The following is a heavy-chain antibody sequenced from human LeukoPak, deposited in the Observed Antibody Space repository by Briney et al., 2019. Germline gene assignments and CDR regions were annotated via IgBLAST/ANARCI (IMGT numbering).Heavy chain of an antibody. CDR2: INHSGST. V-gene: IGHV4-34*01. Sequence: PSETLSLTCAVYGESFSDCYWSWIRQPPGKGLEWIGEINHSGSTNHNPSLKSRVTISVDTSKNQFSLNLSSVTAADTAVYYCARGRNSGWYPFFKYYFDYWGQGTLVTVSS. J-gene: IGHJ4*02. D-gene: IGHD6-19*01. CDR1: GESFSDCY. CDR3: ARGRNSGWYPFFKYYFDY.